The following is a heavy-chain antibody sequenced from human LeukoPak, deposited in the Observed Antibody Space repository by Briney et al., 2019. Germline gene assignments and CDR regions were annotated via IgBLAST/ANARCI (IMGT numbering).Heavy chain of an antibody. Sequence: SETLSLTCAVYGGSFSGYYWSWIRQPPGKGLEWIGEINHSGSTNYNPSLKNRVTISVDTSKNQFSLKLSSVTAAETAVYYCAREVATNGPYYYYGMDVWGQGTTVTVSS. CDR1: GGSFSGYY. CDR3: AREVATNGPYYYYGMDV. V-gene: IGHV4-34*01. J-gene: IGHJ6*02. CDR2: INHSGST. D-gene: IGHD5-12*01.